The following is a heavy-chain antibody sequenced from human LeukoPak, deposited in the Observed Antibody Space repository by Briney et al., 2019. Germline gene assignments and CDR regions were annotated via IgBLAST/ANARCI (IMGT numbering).Heavy chain of an antibody. V-gene: IGHV3-23*01. CDR3: ARAYSSSWYDF. Sequence: GGSLRLSCAASGFTFSSYAMSWVRQAPGKGLGWVSAISGSGGSTYYADSVKGRFTISRDNSKNTLFLQMSSLRAEDTAVYYCARAYSSSWYDFWGQGTLVTVSS. D-gene: IGHD6-13*01. J-gene: IGHJ5*01. CDR1: GFTFSSYA. CDR2: ISGSGGST.